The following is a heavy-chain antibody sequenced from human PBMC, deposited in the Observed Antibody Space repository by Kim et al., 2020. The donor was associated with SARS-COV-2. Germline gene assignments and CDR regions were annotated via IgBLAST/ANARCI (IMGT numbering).Heavy chain of an antibody. V-gene: IGHV1-58*01. Sequence: KFQERVTITRDMSTSTAYMELSSLRSEDTAVYYCAAETLLWFGESWGMDVWGQGTTVTVSS. CDR3: AAETLLWFGESWGMDV. D-gene: IGHD3-10*01. J-gene: IGHJ6*02.